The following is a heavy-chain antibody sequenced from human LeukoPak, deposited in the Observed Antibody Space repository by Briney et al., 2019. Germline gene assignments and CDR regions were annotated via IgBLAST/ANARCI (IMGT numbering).Heavy chain of an antibody. D-gene: IGHD7-27*01. CDR1: GFPLSSYW. V-gene: IGHV3-74*01. J-gene: IGHJ4*02. Sequence: GGSLRLSCAASGFPLSSYWMHWVRQTAGKGLVWVSRINSGGSGTSYADSVEGRFTISRDNAKNILYLQMNSLRAEDTALYYCATSLGPLTEYWGQGTLVTVSS. CDR2: INSGGSGT. CDR3: ATSLGPLTEY.